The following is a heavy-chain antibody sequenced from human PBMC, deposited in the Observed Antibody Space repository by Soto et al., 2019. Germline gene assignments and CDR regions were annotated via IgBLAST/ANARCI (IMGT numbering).Heavy chain of an antibody. CDR3: ASSYDFSSGYYSR. V-gene: IGHV4-59*01. J-gene: IGHJ6*02. CDR1: GGSMSSYY. Sequence: ASETLSLTCTVSGGSMSSYYWSWIRQSPGKGLEWIGYIYNSGSTNYNPSLKSRVTISADTSKNQFSLKLSSVTAADTAVYYCASSYDFSSGYYSRWAQRAAVPVSS. CDR2: IYNSGST. D-gene: IGHD3-3*01.